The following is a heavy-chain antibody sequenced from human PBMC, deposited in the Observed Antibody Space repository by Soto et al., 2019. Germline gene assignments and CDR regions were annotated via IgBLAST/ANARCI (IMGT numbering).Heavy chain of an antibody. J-gene: IGHJ3*01. CDR3: ARDVAHGYTENV. CDR2: IYDSGIT. D-gene: IGHD5-18*01. V-gene: IGHV4-30-4*01. Sequence: SETLSLTCTVSGGSVGSGEYYYSWIRQPPGKGLEWIGYIYDSGITNYTPSLKGRVTMSLDRSNNQVSLKLSPVTAADTAVYFCARDVAHGYTENVWGQGTMVTVSS. CDR1: GGSVGSGEYY.